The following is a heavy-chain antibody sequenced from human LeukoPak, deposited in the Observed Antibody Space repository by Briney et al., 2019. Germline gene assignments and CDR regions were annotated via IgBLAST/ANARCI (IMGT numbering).Heavy chain of an antibody. CDR3: ARSPRIIIVRGLISYYYYMDV. J-gene: IGHJ6*03. D-gene: IGHD3-10*01. CDR1: GFTFDDYG. CDR2: INCDGVST. Sequence: GGSLRLSCAASGFTFDDYGMTWVRQAPGKGLEWVSGINCDGVSTCYADSVKGRFTISRDNAKNSLYLQMNSLRAEDTALYYCARSPRIIIVRGLISYYYYMDVWGKGTTVTVSS. V-gene: IGHV3-20*04.